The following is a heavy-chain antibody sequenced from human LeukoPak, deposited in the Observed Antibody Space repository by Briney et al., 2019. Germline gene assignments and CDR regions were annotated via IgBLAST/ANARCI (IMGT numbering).Heavy chain of an antibody. Sequence: PSETLSLTCAVSGYSISSGYYWGWIRQPPGKGLEWIGSIYHSGSTYYNPSLKSRVTISVDTSKNQFSLKLSSVTAADTAVYYCARLPLDGDYDYWGQGTLVTVSS. V-gene: IGHV4-38-2*01. CDR3: ARLPLDGDYDY. D-gene: IGHD4-17*01. CDR2: IYHSGST. J-gene: IGHJ4*02. CDR1: GYSISSGYY.